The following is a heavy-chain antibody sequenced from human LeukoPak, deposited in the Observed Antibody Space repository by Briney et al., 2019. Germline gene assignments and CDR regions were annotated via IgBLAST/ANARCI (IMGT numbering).Heavy chain of an antibody. CDR1: GGTFSSYA. V-gene: IGHV1-69*04. D-gene: IGHD3-22*01. CDR2: IIPILGIA. Sequence: SVKVSCKASGGTFSSYAISWVRQAPGQGLEWMGRIIPILGIANYAQKFQGRVTITADKSTSTAYMELSSLRSEDTAVYYCAGDSYYYDSSGRAGAFDIWGQGTMVTVSS. J-gene: IGHJ3*02. CDR3: AGDSYYYDSSGRAGAFDI.